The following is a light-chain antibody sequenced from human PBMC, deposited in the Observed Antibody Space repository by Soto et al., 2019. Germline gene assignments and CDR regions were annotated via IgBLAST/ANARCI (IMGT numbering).Light chain of an antibody. J-gene: IGLJ1*01. CDR3: CSYTATTTYV. CDR1: GNDVGGYTF. Sequence: QSALTQPASVSGFPGQSISISCTGTGNDVGGYTFVSWYQQHPDKVPKLVIFDVNRRPSGVSDRFSGSKSVNAASLTISGLQAEDEADYYCCSYTATTTYVFGTGTKLTVL. CDR2: DVN. V-gene: IGLV2-14*03.